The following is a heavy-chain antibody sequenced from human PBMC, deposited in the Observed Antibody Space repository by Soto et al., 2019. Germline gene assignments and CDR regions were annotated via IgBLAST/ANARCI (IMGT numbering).Heavy chain of an antibody. Sequence: EVQLVESGGGLVQPGGSLRLSCAASGFTFSSYWMHWVRQAPGKGLVWVSRINSDGSSTSYADSVKGRFTISRDNAKNKLYLQMNSLIAVDTAVYYCASFYDSSGYYGSGSGNYWGQGTLVTVSS. CDR1: GFTFSSYW. CDR3: ASFYDSSGYYGSGSGNY. D-gene: IGHD3-22*01. J-gene: IGHJ4*02. V-gene: IGHV3-74*01. CDR2: INSDGSST.